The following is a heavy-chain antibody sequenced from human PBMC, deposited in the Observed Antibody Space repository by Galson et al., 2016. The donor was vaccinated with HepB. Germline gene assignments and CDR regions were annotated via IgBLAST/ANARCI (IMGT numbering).Heavy chain of an antibody. Sequence: SVKVSCKASGYSITSYGITWVRQAPGQGLEWMGWISTYSGNTNYAQKVQGRITLTTDTSTSTAYMELRSLRSDDTAVYYCARAYYDFWSGTQYYYYMDVWGKGTTVTVSS. D-gene: IGHD3-3*01. J-gene: IGHJ6*03. CDR1: GYSITSYG. CDR2: ISTYSGNT. CDR3: ARAYYDFWSGTQYYYYMDV. V-gene: IGHV1-18*04.